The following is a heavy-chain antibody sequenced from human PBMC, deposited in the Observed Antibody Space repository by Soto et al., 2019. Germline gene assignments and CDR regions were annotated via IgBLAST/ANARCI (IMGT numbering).Heavy chain of an antibody. V-gene: IGHV5-51*01. CDR2: IYPSDSDT. J-gene: IGHJ4*02. CDR3: ARGGVSTRTFDY. CDR1: GYNFAGYW. D-gene: IGHD3-3*01. Sequence: GEYLKISCKGSGYNFAGYWIAWVRQMPGKGLELMGIIYPSDSDTRYRPSFQGQVTISADKPISSAYLQWSSLRASDTAMYYCARGGVSTRTFDYWGQGTPVTVPQ.